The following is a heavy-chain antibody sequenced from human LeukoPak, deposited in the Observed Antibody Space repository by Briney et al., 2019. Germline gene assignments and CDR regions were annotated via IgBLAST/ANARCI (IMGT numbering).Heavy chain of an antibody. D-gene: IGHD3-3*01. CDR1: GGTFSSYA. Sequence: SSVKVSCKASGGTFSSYAISWVRQAPGQGLEWMGGIIPIFGTANYAQKFQGRVTITADESTSTAYTELSSLRSEDTAVYYCARDRLFGVVTSFDYWGQGTLVTVSS. V-gene: IGHV1-69*01. J-gene: IGHJ4*02. CDR3: ARDRLFGVVTSFDY. CDR2: IIPIFGTA.